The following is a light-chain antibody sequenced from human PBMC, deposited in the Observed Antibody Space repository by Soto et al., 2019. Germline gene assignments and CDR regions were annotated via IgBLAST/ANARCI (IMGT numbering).Light chain of an antibody. Sequence: QSALTQPASVSGSPGQSITISCTGTSSDVGGYNYVSWYQQHPGKAPKLMIYDVSNRPSGVSNRFSGSKSGNTASLTISGLQAEDEADYYCSSYTSSSTLKVFGTGTKATVL. CDR3: SSYTSSSTLKV. CDR1: SSDVGGYNY. CDR2: DVS. V-gene: IGLV2-14*01. J-gene: IGLJ1*01.